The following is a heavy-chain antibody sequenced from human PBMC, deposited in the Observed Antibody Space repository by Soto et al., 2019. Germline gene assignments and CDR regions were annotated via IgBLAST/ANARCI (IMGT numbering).Heavy chain of an antibody. CDR2: ISAYNGNT. J-gene: IGHJ3*02. D-gene: IGHD2-21*02. Sequence: SVKFCDNASGYTFTSYVISWVRQAPVQVLDWIGWISAYNGNTNYAQNLQGRVTMTTDTSTSTAYMELRSLRSDDTAVYYCARVVTATDAFDIWGQWTMVTVSS. V-gene: IGHV1-18*01. CDR1: GYTFTSYV. CDR3: ARVVTATDAFDI.